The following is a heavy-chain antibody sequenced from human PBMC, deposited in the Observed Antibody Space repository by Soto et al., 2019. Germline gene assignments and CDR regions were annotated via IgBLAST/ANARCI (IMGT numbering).Heavy chain of an antibody. V-gene: IGHV3-23*01. D-gene: IGHD2-15*01. J-gene: IGHJ4*02. CDR3: AKDLRDIVVVAAAPSAH. CDR1: GFTFSSCA. Sequence: PGGSLRLSCAASGFTFSSCAMDWVRQAPGKGLEWVSGISGSGGSTYYADSVKGRFTISRDNSKNTLYLQMNNLRAEDTAVYYCAKDLRDIVVVAAAPSAHWGQGTLVTVSS. CDR2: ISGSGGST.